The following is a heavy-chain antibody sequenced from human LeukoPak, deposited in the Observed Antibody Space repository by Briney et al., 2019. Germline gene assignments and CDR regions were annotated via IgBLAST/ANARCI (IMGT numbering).Heavy chain of an antibody. J-gene: IGHJ6*03. CDR2: IDNDGHGI. D-gene: IGHD3-3*01. CDR1: EFTFSGYW. V-gene: IGHV3-74*01. CDR3: AAGGGWDPSFGVVTHIDA. Sequence: GGSLRLSCVTSEFTFSGYWMHWVRQGPEKGLELVSRIDNDGHGIIYADSVKGRFTTSRDNVKNTLYLQMNSLRVEDTAVYYCAAGGGWDPSFGVVTHIDAWGKGTTVVVS.